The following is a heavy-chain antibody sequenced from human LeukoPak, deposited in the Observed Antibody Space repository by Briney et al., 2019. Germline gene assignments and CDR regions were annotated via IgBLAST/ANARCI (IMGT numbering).Heavy chain of an antibody. V-gene: IGHV3-53*01. Sequence: GGSLRLSCAASGFTVSTNYMSWVRHTPGKGLEWVSLIYSGGSTYYVDSVKGRFTISRDNPKNTLYLQMNSLRAEDTAVYFCAKRGVVIRVILVGFHKEAYYFDSWGQGALVTVSS. CDR1: GFTVSTNY. J-gene: IGHJ4*02. CDR3: AKRGVVIRVILVGFHKEAYYFDS. CDR2: IYSGGST. D-gene: IGHD3-22*01.